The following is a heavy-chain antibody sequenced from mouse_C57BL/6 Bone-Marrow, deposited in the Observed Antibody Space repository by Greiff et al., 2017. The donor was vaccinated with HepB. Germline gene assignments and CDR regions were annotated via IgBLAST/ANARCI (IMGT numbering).Heavy chain of an antibody. CDR2: INPGSGGT. D-gene: IGHD2-2*01. CDR3: ARWLRRRRGFAY. CDR1: GYAFTNYL. Sequence: QVQLQQSGAELVRPGTSVKVSCKAFGYAFTNYLIEWVKQRPGQGLEWIGVINPGSGGTNYNEKFKGKATLTADKSSSTAYMQLSSLTSEDSAVYFCARWLRRRRGFAYWGQGTLVTVSA. J-gene: IGHJ3*01. V-gene: IGHV1-54*01.